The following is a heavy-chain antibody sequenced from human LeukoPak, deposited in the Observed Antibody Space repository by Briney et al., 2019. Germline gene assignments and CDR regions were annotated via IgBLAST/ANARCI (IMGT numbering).Heavy chain of an antibody. J-gene: IGHJ4*02. CDR3: ARVVYYDSSGYYLYDY. D-gene: IGHD3-22*01. CDR2: IYYSGST. V-gene: IGHV4-59*01. Sequence: PSETLSLTCTVSGGSISSYYWSWIRQPPGKGLEWIGYIYYSGSTNYNPSLKSRVTTSVDTSKNQFSLKLSSVTAADTAVYYCARVVYYDSSGYYLYDYWGQGTLVTVSS. CDR1: GGSISSYY.